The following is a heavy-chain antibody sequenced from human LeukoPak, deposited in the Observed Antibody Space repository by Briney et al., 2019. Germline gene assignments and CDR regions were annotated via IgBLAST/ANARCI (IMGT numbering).Heavy chain of an antibody. V-gene: IGHV3-30-3*01. J-gene: IGHJ4*02. Sequence: GGSLRLSCAASGFTFSSYAVHWVRQAPGKGLEWVAVISYDGSNKYYADSVKGRFTISRDNSKNTLYLQMNSLRAEDTAVYYCAKGGEGDYGDYFDYWGQGTLVTVSS. CDR1: GFTFSSYA. CDR2: ISYDGSNK. D-gene: IGHD4-17*01. CDR3: AKGGEGDYGDYFDY.